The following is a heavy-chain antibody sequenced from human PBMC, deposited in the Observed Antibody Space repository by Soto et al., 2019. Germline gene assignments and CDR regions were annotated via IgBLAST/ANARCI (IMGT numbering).Heavy chain of an antibody. CDR2: IYYSGST. Sequence: PSETLSLTCTVSGGSIGSYYWSWIRQPPGKGLEWIGYIYYSGSTNYNPSLKSRVTISVDTSKNQFSLKLSSVTAADTAVYYCARPGYSSGWYGNYFDYWGQGTLVTVSS. J-gene: IGHJ4*02. CDR1: GGSIGSYY. D-gene: IGHD6-19*01. CDR3: ARPGYSSGWYGNYFDY. V-gene: IGHV4-59*08.